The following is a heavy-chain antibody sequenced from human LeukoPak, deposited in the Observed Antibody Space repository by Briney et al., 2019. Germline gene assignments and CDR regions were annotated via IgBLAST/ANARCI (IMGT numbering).Heavy chain of an antibody. D-gene: IGHD5-24*01. V-gene: IGHV3-48*04. CDR2: ISSSGSTI. CDR3: ARAVEMATIGAMGY. Sequence: GGSLRLSCAASGFTFGSYSMNWVRQAPGKGLEWVSYISSSGSTIYYADSVKGRFTISRDNAKNTLYLQMNSLRAEDTAVYYCARAVEMATIGAMGYWGQGTLVTVSS. J-gene: IGHJ4*02. CDR1: GFTFGSYS.